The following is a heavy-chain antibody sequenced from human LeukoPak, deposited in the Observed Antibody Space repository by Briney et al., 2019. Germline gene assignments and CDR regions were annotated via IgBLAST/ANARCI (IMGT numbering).Heavy chain of an antibody. CDR1: GYTFTGYY. J-gene: IGHJ6*02. V-gene: IGHV1-2*02. CDR2: INPNSGGT. Sequence: ASVKVSCKASGYTFTGYYMHWVRPAPRPGLEWMGWINPNSGGTNYAQKFQGRVTMPRDTSISTACMELSRLRSDDTAVYYGARVGGTEGNYHYGMDVWGQGTTVTVSS. CDR3: ARVGGTEGNYHYGMDV.